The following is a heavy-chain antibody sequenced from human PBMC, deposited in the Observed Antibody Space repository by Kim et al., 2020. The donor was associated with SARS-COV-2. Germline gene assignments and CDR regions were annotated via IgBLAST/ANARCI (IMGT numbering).Heavy chain of an antibody. Sequence: SETLSLTCAVHGGSFSGYYWSWIRQPPGKGLEWIGEIKHSGSTNYNPSLKSRATISVDTSKNQSTLKLSSVTAADTAVYYCARDLSAAAGWDYWAQGTPVAVS. CDR2: IKHSGST. CDR3: ARDLSAAAGWDY. J-gene: IGHJ4*02. V-gene: IGHV4-34*01. CDR1: GGSFSGYY. D-gene: IGHD6-13*01.